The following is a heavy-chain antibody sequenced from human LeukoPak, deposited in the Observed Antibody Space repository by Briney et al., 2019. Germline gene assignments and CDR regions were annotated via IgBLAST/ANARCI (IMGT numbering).Heavy chain of an antibody. D-gene: IGHD2-2*01. Sequence: SETLSLTCAVYGGSFSGYYWSWIRQPPGKGLEWIGEINHSGSTNYNPSLKSRVTISVDTSKNQFSLKLSSVTAADTAVYYCARIRRYQLRLWFDPWGQGTLVTVSS. CDR1: GGSFSGYY. V-gene: IGHV4-34*01. J-gene: IGHJ5*02. CDR2: INHSGST. CDR3: ARIRRYQLRLWFDP.